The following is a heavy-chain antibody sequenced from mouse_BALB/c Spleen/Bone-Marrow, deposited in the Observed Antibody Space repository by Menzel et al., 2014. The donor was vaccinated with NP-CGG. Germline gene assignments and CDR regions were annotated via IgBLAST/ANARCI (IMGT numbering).Heavy chain of an antibody. J-gene: IGHJ4*01. CDR3: ARWGYYYAMDY. CDR1: GFTFSSFG. V-gene: IGHV5-17*02. Sequence: QSGGSRKLSCAASGFTFSSFGMHWVRQAPEKGLEWVAYISSGSSTIYYADTVKGRFTISRDNPKNTLFLQMTSLRSEDTAMYYCARWGYYYAMDYWGQGTSVTVSS. CDR2: ISSGSSTI.